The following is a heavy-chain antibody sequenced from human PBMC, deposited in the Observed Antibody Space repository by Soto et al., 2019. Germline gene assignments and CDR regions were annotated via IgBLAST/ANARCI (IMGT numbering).Heavy chain of an antibody. J-gene: IGHJ2*01. Sequence: RSKTLSITCTVSGGSIRRSSFYWGWVRQPPGKGLEWIGGIDYGGDTFYNPSLRSRVAMSVDTSKTQVSLELRSLTAAETAVYDVGMRAAARPPTWDFDHCGRVTLV. D-gene: IGHD6-6*01. CDR2: IDYGGDT. CDR3: GMRAAARPPTWDFDH. V-gene: IGHV4-39*01. CDR1: GGSIRRSSFY.